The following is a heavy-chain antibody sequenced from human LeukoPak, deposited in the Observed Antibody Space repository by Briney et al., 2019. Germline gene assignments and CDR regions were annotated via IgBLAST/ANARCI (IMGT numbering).Heavy chain of an antibody. CDR2: IYYSGST. CDR1: GGSISSYY. D-gene: IGHD5-24*01. Sequence: SETLSLTCTVSGGSISSYYWSWIRQPPGKGLEWIGYIYYSGSTNYNPSLKSRVTISLDESKNHFSLNLTSVTAADTAVYYCARVQGRWLQDDAFDVWGQGTMVTVSS. J-gene: IGHJ3*01. V-gene: IGHV4-59*12. CDR3: ARVQGRWLQDDAFDV.